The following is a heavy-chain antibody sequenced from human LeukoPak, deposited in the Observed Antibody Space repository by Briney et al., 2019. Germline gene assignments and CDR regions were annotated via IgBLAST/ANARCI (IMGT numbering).Heavy chain of an antibody. V-gene: IGHV4-38-2*01. J-gene: IGHJ4*02. CDR1: GYSISSGYY. CDR2: IYHSGST. D-gene: IGHD3-22*01. CDR3: ARQYWDDSKLDY. Sequence: SETLSLTCAVSGYSISSGYYWDWIRQPPGKGLEGIGNIYHSGSTYYNPSLKSRVTISVDTSKNQFSLKLSSVTAADTAVYYCARQYWDDSKLDYWGQGTLVTVSS.